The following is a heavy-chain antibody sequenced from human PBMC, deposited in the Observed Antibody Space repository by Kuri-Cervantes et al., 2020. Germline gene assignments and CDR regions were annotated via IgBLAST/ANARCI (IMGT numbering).Heavy chain of an antibody. J-gene: IGHJ5*02. Sequence: ASVKVSCKASGYTFTSYDINWVRQAPGQGLEWMGWISAYNGNTNYAQKLQGRVTMTTDTSTSTAYMVLRSLRSDDTAVYYCARAPYCSGGSCYYNWFDPWGQGTLVTVSS. V-gene: IGHV1-18*01. CDR1: GYTFTSYD. CDR2: ISAYNGNT. CDR3: ARAPYCSGGSCYYNWFDP. D-gene: IGHD2-15*01.